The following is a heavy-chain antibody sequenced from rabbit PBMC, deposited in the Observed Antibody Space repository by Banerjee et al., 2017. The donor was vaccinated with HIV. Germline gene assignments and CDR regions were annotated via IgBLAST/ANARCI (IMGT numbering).Heavy chain of an antibody. V-gene: IGHV1S45*01. Sequence: QEPLEESGGDLVKPEGSLTLTCTASGFSFSNNYVMCWVRQAPGKGLEWIACIGTASSGSTYYASWAKGRFTISKTSSTTVTLQMTSLTAADTATYFCARNLWSGSNLWGPGTLVTVS. J-gene: IGHJ4*01. CDR2: IGTASSGST. D-gene: IGHD1-1*01. CDR3: ARNLWSGSNL. CDR1: GFSFSNNYV.